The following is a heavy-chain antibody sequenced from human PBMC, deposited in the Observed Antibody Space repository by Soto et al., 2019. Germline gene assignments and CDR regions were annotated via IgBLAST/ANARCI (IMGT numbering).Heavy chain of an antibody. CDR3: ASGGRANVLDY. V-gene: IGHV3-33*01. Sequence: QVQLVESGGGVVQPGRSLRLSCAASGFTFSSYGMHWVRQAPGKGLEWVAVIWYDGSNKYYADSVKGRFTISRDNSKNTRYLQMNSLRAEDTAVYYCASGGRANVLDYWGQGTLVTVSS. J-gene: IGHJ4*02. CDR1: GFTFSSYG. D-gene: IGHD2-15*01. CDR2: IWYDGSNK.